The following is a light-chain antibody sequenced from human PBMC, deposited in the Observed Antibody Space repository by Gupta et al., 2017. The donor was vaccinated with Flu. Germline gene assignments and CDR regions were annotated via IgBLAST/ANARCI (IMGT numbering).Light chain of an antibody. CDR3: QQYYSTPYT. CDR1: QSGLYSSNNKNY. CDR2: WAS. Sequence: DIVITPSPDSLAVSLGERATINCKSSQSGLYSSNNKNYLAWYQQKPGQPPKLLIYWASTRESGVPDRFSGRGSGTDFTLTISSLQAEDVAVYYCQQYYSTPYTFGQGTKLEIK. J-gene: IGKJ2*01. V-gene: IGKV4-1*01.